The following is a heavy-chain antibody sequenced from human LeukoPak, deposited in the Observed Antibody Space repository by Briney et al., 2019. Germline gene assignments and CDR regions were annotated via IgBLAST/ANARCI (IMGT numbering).Heavy chain of an antibody. CDR1: GFTFSSYG. D-gene: IGHD5-24*01. J-gene: IGHJ4*02. CDR3: ARIRDDYNPLDY. CDR2: ISYDGSNK. V-gene: IGHV3-30*03. Sequence: GRSLRLSCAASGFTFSSYGMHWVRQAPGKGLEWVAVISYDGSNKYYADSVKGRFTISRDNSKNTLYLQMNSLRAEDAAVYYCARIRDDYNPLDYWGQGTLVTVSS.